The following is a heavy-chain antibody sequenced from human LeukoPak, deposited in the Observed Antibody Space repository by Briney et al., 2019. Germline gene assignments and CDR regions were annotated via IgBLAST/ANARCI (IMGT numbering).Heavy chain of an antibody. V-gene: IGHV4-59*08. CDR1: GGSISSYY. J-gene: IGHJ4*02. CDR2: IYYSGST. Sequence: SETLSLTCTVSGGSISSYYWSWIRQPPGKGLEWIGYIYYSGSTNYNPSLKSRVTISVDTSKNQFSLKLSSVTAADTAAYYCAALDTLTGYLFDYWGQGTLVTVSS. D-gene: IGHD3-9*01. CDR3: AALDTLTGYLFDY.